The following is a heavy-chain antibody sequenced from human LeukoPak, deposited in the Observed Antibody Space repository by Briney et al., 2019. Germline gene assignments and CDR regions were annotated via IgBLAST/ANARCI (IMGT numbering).Heavy chain of an antibody. CDR2: ISYDGSNK. CDR1: GFTFSSYA. Sequence: PGGSLRLSCAASGFTFSSYAMHWVRQAPGKGLEWVAVISYDGSNKYYADSVKGRFTISRDDSKNTLYLQMNSLRAEDTAVYYCARGRYCSSTSCSPGAFDIWGQGTMVTVSS. V-gene: IGHV3-30-3*01. D-gene: IGHD2-2*01. CDR3: ARGRYCSSTSCSPGAFDI. J-gene: IGHJ3*02.